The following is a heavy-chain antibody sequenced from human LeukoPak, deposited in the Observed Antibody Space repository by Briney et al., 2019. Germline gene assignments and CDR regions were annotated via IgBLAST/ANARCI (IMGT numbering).Heavy chain of an antibody. J-gene: IGHJ4*02. CDR3: AKRRWLGGIGVADPFDY. D-gene: IGHD6-19*01. V-gene: IGHV3-23*01. CDR2: ISDSGGST. Sequence: GGSLRLSCSASGFTFTCYAMSWVRQGPGKGLEWFSVISDSGGSTYYADSVKGRFTISRDNSKNTLYLQMNSLRADDTAVYYCAKRRWLGGIGVADPFDYWGQGTLVTVSS. CDR1: GFTFTCYA.